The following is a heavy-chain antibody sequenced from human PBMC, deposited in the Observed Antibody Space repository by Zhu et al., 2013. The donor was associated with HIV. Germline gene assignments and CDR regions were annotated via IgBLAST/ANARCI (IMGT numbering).Heavy chain of an antibody. CDR3: AREMDHGDYRTSDY. CDR2: ISTYNGAT. V-gene: IGHV1-18*01. J-gene: IGHJ4*02. D-gene: IGHD4-17*01. CDR1: GHIFTTYG. Sequence: QLVQSGVEVKKPGASVKVSCKASGHIFTTYGISWVRQAPGQGLEWMGWISTYNGATVYAEKFRGRVTMTRDTSIRTAYMELISLTSDDTAIYYCAREMDHGDYRTSDYWGQGTQVTVSS.